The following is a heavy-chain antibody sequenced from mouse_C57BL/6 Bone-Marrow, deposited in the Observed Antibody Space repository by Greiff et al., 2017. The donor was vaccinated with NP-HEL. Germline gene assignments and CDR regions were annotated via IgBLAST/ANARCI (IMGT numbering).Heavy chain of an antibody. V-gene: IGHV1-76*01. CDR2: IYPGSGNT. Sequence: QVQLQQSGAELVRPGASVKLSCKASGYTFTDYYINWVKQRPGQGLEWIARIYPGSGNTYYNEKFKGKATLTAEKSSSTAYMQLSSLTSEDSAVYFCAREGGAWFANWGRGTLVTVSA. J-gene: IGHJ3*01. CDR3: AREGGAWFAN. CDR1: GYTFTDYY.